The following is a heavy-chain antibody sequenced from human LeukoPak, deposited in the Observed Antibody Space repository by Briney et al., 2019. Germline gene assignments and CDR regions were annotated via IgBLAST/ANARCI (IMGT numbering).Heavy chain of an antibody. CDR1: GFTFSDYS. V-gene: IGHV3-21*01. D-gene: IGHD5-18*01. J-gene: IGHJ5*02. CDR2: ISSTSSYI. CDR3: ARGQLWQTGWFDP. Sequence: GGSLRLSCAASGFTFSDYSMHWVRQAPGKGLEWVSCISSTSSYIYYADSVRGRFTISRDNAKNSLYLQMNSLRAEDTAVYYCARGQLWQTGWFDPWGQGTLVTVSS.